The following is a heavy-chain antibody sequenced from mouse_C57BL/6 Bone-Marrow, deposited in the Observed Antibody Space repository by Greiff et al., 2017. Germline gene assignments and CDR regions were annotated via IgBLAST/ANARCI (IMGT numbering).Heavy chain of an antibody. V-gene: IGHV1-59*01. CDR2: IDPSDSYT. D-gene: IGHD1-1*01. CDR3: ARNGNYYGSSYWYFDV. J-gene: IGHJ1*03. CDR1: GYTFTGYW. Sequence: QVQLQQPGAELVRPGTSVKLSCKASGYTFTGYWMHWVKQRPGQGLEWIGVIDPSDSYTNYNQKFKGKATLTVDTSSSTAYMQLSSLTSEDSAVYYCARNGNYYGSSYWYFDVWGTGTTVTVSS.